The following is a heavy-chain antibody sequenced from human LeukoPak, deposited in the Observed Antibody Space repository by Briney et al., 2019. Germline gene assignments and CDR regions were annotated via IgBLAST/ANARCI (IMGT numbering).Heavy chain of an antibody. D-gene: IGHD2-15*01. CDR2: ISSSGSTI. V-gene: IGHV3-11*01. CDR3: ARGYCSGGSCYYYYYGMDV. CDR1: GFTFSDYY. Sequence: GGSLRLSCAASGFTFSDYYMSWIRQAPGKGLEWVSYISSSGSTIYYADSVKGRFTISRDNAKNSLYLQMNSLRAEDTAVYYCARGYCSGGSCYYYYYGMDVWGQGTTVTVSS. J-gene: IGHJ6*02.